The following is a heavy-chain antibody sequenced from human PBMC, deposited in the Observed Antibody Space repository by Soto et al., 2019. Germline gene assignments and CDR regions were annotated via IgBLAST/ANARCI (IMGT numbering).Heavy chain of an antibody. D-gene: IGHD3-10*01. CDR1: GYNFTDYA. V-gene: IGHV1-3*01. J-gene: IGHJ5*02. Sequence: QVQLVQSGAEVKKPGASVKVPCKASGYNFTDYALHWVRQAPGQGLEWMGWINPDNSNTKYSQKFQGRVTISSDTSANTAYMELRSLTSEDTAVYYCAVVFYYYGSGSDSWGQGTLVIASS. CDR3: AVVFYYYGSGSDS. CDR2: INPDNSNT.